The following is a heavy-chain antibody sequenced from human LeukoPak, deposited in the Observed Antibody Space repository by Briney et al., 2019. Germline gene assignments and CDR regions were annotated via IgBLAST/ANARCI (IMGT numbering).Heavy chain of an antibody. Sequence: GGSLRLSCAASGFTFSSYAMHWVRQAPGKGLEWVAVISYDGSNKYYADSVKGRFTISRDNSKNTLYLQMNGLRAEDTAVYYCAREGTAAAGSFDYWGQGTLVTVSS. CDR3: AREGTAAAGSFDY. CDR1: GFTFSSYA. J-gene: IGHJ4*02. V-gene: IGHV3-30*04. D-gene: IGHD6-13*01. CDR2: ISYDGSNK.